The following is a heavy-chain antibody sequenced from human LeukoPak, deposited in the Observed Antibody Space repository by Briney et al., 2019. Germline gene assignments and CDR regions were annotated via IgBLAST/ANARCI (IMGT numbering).Heavy chain of an antibody. V-gene: IGHV3-7*01. CDR1: GFTFSSCG. CDR3: ARDGSSWYYYYYGMDV. Sequence: PGGSLRLSCAASGFTFSSCGISWVRQAPGKGLEWVANVKQDGSEKYYVDSVKGRFTISRDNAKNSLYLQMNSLRAEDTAVYYCARDGSSWYYYYYGMDVWGQGTTVTVSS. J-gene: IGHJ6*02. CDR2: VKQDGSEK. D-gene: IGHD6-13*01.